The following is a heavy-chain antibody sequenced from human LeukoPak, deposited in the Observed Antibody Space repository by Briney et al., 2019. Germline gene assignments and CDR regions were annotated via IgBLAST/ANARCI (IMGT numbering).Heavy chain of an antibody. CDR1: GFSFSSYS. CDR2: ISSSSSTI. V-gene: IGHV3-48*02. J-gene: IGHJ3*02. CDR3: ARVQLWFGELKDGFDI. Sequence: GRSLRLSCAASGFSFSSYSMNWVRQAPGKGLEWVSYISSSSSTIYYADSVKGRFTISRDNAKNSLYLQVNSLRDEDSAVYYCARVQLWFGELKDGFDIWGQGTMVTVSS. D-gene: IGHD3-10*01.